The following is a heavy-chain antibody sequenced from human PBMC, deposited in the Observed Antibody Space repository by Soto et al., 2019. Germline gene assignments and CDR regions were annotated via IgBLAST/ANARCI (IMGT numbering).Heavy chain of an antibody. CDR3: ARPRGTTPAVWYFDL. CDR1: GDFISSHY. D-gene: IGHD1-26*01. V-gene: IGHV4-59*11. CDR2: VYHDGKT. J-gene: IGHJ2*01. Sequence: VQLQESGPGLVKPSATLSLTCTVSGDFISSHYWTWIRQPPGKGLEWIGYVYHDGKTVSNRSLKTRDTSSMDASKNQTSLCLTSVTAADTVVYYCARPRGTTPAVWYFDLWCSCTLVTVSS.